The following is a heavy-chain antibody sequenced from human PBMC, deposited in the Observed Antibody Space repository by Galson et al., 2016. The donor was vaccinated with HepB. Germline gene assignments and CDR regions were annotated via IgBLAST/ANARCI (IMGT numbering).Heavy chain of an antibody. CDR3: AKAPSGWSYYFDY. D-gene: IGHD6-19*01. CDR2: MSGSRGTT. V-gene: IGHV3-23*01. CDR1: GLTFSSYG. J-gene: IGHJ4*02. Sequence: SLRLSCAASGLTFSSYGMSWVRQAPGKGLEWVSTMSGSRGTTYYADSVKGRFTISRDNSRNTVFLQMNSLTAEDTAVYYCAKAPSGWSYYFDYWGQGILVTVSS.